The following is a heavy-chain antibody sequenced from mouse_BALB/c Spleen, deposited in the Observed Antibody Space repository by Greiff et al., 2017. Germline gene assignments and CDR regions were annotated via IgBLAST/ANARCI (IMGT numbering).Heavy chain of an antibody. CDR3: ARLDYGASWFAY. CDR1: GDSITSGY. V-gene: IGHV3-8*02. CDR2: ISYSGST. Sequence: EVKLQESGPSLVKPSQTLSLTCSVTGDSITSGYWNWIRKFPGNKLEYMGYISYSGSTYYNPSLKSRISITRDTSKNQYYLQLNSVTTEDTATYYCARLDYGASWFAYWGQGTLVTVSA. D-gene: IGHD1-1*01. J-gene: IGHJ3*01.